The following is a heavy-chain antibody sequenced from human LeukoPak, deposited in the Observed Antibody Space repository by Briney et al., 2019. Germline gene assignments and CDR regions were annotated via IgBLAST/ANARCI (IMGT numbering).Heavy chain of an antibody. V-gene: IGHV3-23*01. CDR1: GFTFSSYA. CDR3: ATFNYCSSTSCYTGAYYYYYGMDV. D-gene: IGHD2-2*02. CDR2: ISGSGGST. Sequence: PGGSLRLSCAASGFTFSSYAMSWVRQAPGKGLEWVSAISGSGGSTYYADSVKGRFTISRDNSKNTLYLRMNSLRAEDTAVYYCATFNYCSSTSCYTGAYYYYYGMDVWGQGTTVTVSS. J-gene: IGHJ6*02.